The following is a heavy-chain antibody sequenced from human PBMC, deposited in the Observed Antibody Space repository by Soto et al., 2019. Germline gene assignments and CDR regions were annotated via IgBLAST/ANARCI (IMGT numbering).Heavy chain of an antibody. D-gene: IGHD1-1*01. CDR3: ARESGGTGLDV. CDR1: GFTFSAFE. CDR2: IYNSGSTM. V-gene: IGHV3-48*03. J-gene: IGHJ6*02. Sequence: GSLRISCAASGFTFSAFEMNWVRQAPGKGLEWLSYIYNSGSTMTYADSVKGRFAISRDNAKNSLYLQMYSLRAEDTAVYYCARESGGTGLDVWGQGTTVTVSS.